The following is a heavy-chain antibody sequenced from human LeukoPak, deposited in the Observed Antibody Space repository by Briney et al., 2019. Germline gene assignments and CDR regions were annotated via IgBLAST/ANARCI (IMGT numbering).Heavy chain of an antibody. V-gene: IGHV3-30*03. Sequence: GSSLRLSYANSGLSCSSYGSQSGRQAPGKKLKWVAVISYDGSNKYYADSVKGRFTISRDNSKNTLYLQMNSLRAEDTAVYYCAAAQPEWLLVFHARPYYFDYWGQGTLVTVSS. CDR1: GLSCSSYG. CDR3: AAAQPEWLLVFHARPYYFDY. J-gene: IGHJ4*02. CDR2: ISYDGSNK. D-gene: IGHD3-3*01.